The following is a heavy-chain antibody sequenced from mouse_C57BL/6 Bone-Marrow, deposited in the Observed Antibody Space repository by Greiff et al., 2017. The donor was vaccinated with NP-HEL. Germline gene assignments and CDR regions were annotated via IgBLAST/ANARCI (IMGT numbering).Heavy chain of an antibody. CDR1: GFSLSTFGMG. D-gene: IGHD1-1*01. V-gene: IGHV8-8*01. Sequence: QVTLKVSGPGILQPSQTLSLTCSFSGFSLSTFGMGVGWIRQPSGKGLEWLAHIWWDDDKYYHPALKSRLTISKDTSNNQVFLKIANVDTADTATYYCARMRYYGSSPLDYWGQGTTLTVSS. CDR2: IWWDDDK. CDR3: ARMRYYGSSPLDY. J-gene: IGHJ2*01.